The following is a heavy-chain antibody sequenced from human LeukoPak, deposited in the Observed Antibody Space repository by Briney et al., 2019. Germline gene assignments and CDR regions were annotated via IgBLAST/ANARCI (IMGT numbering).Heavy chain of an antibody. D-gene: IGHD6-6*01. CDR1: GGSISSYY. CDR3: ARVGGRYSSSSGSFDP. CDR2: IYYSGST. J-gene: IGHJ5*02. V-gene: IGHV4-59*01. Sequence: SETLSLTCTVSGGSISSYYWSWIRQPPGKGLEWIGYIYYSGSTNYNPSLKSRVTISVDTSKNQFSLKLSSVTAADTAVYYCARVGGRYSSSSGSFDPWGQGTLVTVSS.